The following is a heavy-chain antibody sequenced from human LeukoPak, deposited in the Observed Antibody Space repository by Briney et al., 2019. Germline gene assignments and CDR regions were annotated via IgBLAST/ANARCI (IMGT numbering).Heavy chain of an antibody. D-gene: IGHD3-9*01. Sequence: GGSLRLSCAASGFTFSSYGMHWVRQAPGKGLEWVAVISYDGSNKYYADSVKGRFTISRDNSKNTLYLQMNSLRAEDSAVYYCAKDRLRYFDWLFDYWGQGTLVTVSS. CDR1: GFTFSSYG. CDR3: AKDRLRYFDWLFDY. J-gene: IGHJ4*02. CDR2: ISYDGSNK. V-gene: IGHV3-30*18.